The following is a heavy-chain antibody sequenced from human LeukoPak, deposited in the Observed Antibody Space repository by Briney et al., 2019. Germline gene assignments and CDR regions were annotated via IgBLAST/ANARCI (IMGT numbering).Heavy chain of an antibody. CDR1: GFTFSNAW. V-gene: IGHV3-15*01. J-gene: IGHJ4*02. Sequence: PGGSLRLSCAASGFTFSNAWMSWVRQAPGKGLEWVGRIKSKTDGGTTDYAAPVKGRFTISRGDSKNTLYLQMNSLKTEDTAVYYCTTRRGSYTNGFNWGQGTLVTVSS. CDR2: IKSKTDGGTT. CDR3: TTRRGSYTNGFN. D-gene: IGHD1-26*01.